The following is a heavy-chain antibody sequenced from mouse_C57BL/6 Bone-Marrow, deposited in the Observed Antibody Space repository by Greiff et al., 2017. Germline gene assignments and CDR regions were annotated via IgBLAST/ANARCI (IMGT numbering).Heavy chain of an antibody. CDR3: TISNYDYFDY. V-gene: IGHV14-4*01. J-gene: IGHJ2*01. D-gene: IGHD2-5*01. CDR1: GFNIQDDY. CDR2: IDPANGDT. Sequence: EVQLKESGAELVRPGASVKLSCTASGFNIQDDYMHWVKQRPEQGLEWIGWIDPANGDTEYASKFQGKATITADTSSNTAYLQLSSLTSEDTAVYYCTISNYDYFDYWGQGTTLTVSS.